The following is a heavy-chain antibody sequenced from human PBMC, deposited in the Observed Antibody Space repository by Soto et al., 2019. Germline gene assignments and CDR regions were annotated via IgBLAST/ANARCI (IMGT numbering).Heavy chain of an antibody. V-gene: IGHV3-9*01. CDR3: AKDSESRDVAARVVGYFDL. Sequence: EVQLVESGGGLVQPGRSLRLSCAASGFTIDDYAMHWVRQAPGKGLEWVSGISWNSGSIGYADSVKGRFTISRDNAKNSLYLQMNSLRAEDTALYYCAKDSESRDVAARVVGYFDLWGRGTLVTVSS. J-gene: IGHJ2*01. CDR1: GFTIDDYA. D-gene: IGHD6-6*01. CDR2: ISWNSGSI.